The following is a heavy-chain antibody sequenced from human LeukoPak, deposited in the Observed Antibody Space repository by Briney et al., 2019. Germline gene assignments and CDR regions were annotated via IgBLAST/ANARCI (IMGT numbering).Heavy chain of an antibody. J-gene: IGHJ4*02. D-gene: IGHD4-23*01. V-gene: IGHV3-23*01. Sequence: PGGSLRLSCAASGFTFVSYAMTWVRQAPGKGLEWVSAINGGGDTTYYADSVKGRFTISKDNSKHTLYLQMNSPRAEDTAVYYCARARYGGNTTLKYWGQGTLVTVSS. CDR2: INGGGDTT. CDR3: ARARYGGNTTLKY. CDR1: GFTFVSYA.